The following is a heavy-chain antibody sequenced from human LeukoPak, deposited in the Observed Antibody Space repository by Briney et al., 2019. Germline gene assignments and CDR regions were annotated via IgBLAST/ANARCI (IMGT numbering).Heavy chain of an antibody. D-gene: IGHD3-10*01. CDR3: AKVIRGGYGMDV. CDR2: ISDSSSIT. Sequence: GSSRRLSGPALASTFSTFGMNWFRQAPGKGLEWCAYISDSSSITYYAGSVKGRFTISRDNAKNSLSLQLNSLRDEDTAVYFCAKVIRGGYGMDVWGQGTTVTVSS. V-gene: IGHV3-48*02. CDR1: ASTFSTFG. J-gene: IGHJ6*02.